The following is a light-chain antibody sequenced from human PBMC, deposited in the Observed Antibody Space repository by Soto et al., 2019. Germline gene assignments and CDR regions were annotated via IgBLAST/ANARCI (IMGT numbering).Light chain of an antibody. CDR2: EVS. V-gene: IGLV2-8*01. J-gene: IGLJ1*01. CDR1: XXEFGGYIY. Sequence: SALXXPPSSSGXPGQSVTISXTGTXXEFGGYIYVSWYQQHPGKAPKLMIYEVSKRPSGVPVRFSGSKSGNTASLTVSGLQAEDEADYYCSSYAGSNNLGVFGTGTKVTVL. CDR3: SSYAGSNNLGV.